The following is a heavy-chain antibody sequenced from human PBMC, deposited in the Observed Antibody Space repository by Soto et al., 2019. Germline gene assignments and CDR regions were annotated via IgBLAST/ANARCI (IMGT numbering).Heavy chain of an antibody. J-gene: IGHJ4*02. CDR3: ARDLNGFVYFAY. Sequence: ASVQLSCKTSGYALTSCYIHWVRQAPGQGREWRGIINPSGGSTSYAQKFQGRVTMTRDTSTSTVYMELSSLRSEDTAVYYCARDLNGFVYFAYWGQRTPVTVS. CDR2: INPSGGST. CDR1: GYALTSCY. V-gene: IGHV1-46*01. D-gene: IGHD4-17*01.